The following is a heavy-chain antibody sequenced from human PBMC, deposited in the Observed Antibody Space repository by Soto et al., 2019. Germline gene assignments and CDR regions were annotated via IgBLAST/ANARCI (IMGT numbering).Heavy chain of an antibody. CDR3: ARDGDYGDYVVFDY. V-gene: IGHV4-30-2*01. J-gene: IGHJ4*02. Sequence: SETLSLTCAVSGGSISSGGYSWSWIRQPPGKGLEWIGYIYHSGSTYYNPSPKSRVTISVDRSKNQFSLKLSSVTAADTSVYYCARDGDYGDYVVFDYWGQGTLVTVSS. CDR1: GGSISSGGYS. D-gene: IGHD4-17*01. CDR2: IYHSGST.